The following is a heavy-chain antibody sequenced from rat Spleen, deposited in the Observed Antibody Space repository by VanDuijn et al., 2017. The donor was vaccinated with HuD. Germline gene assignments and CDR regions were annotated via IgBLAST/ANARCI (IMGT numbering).Heavy chain of an antibody. CDR3: ARHLSYYGYKGFFDY. Sequence: EVQLVESGGGLVQPGRSLKLSCAASGFTFSNYGMAWVCQAPTKGLEWVATISYDGSSTYYRDSVNGRFTISRDNEKSTLYLQMDSLRSEDTATYYCARHLSYYGYKGFFDYWGQGVMVTVSS. CDR1: GFTFSNYG. V-gene: IGHV5-29*01. D-gene: IGHD1-9*01. CDR2: ISYDGSST. J-gene: IGHJ2*01.